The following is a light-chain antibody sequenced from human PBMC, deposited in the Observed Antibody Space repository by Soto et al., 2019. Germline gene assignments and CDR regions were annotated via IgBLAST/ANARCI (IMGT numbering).Light chain of an antibody. CDR2: LAS. CDR1: QSINIW. CDR3: QQYNDYWT. Sequence: DIQMTQSPSTLAASVGDRVTITCRASQSINIWLAWYQQKPGRAPKLLIYLASTLASGVPSRFSGSGSGTDFTLIRSSRQPDDFATYYCQQYNDYWTFGQGTRVEVK. J-gene: IGKJ1*01. V-gene: IGKV1-5*03.